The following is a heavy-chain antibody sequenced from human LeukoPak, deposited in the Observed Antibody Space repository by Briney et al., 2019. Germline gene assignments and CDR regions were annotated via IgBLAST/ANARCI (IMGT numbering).Heavy chain of an antibody. CDR2: INPNSGGT. J-gene: IGHJ3*02. D-gene: IGHD3-22*01. CDR3: ASGITPYDRARIDI. CDR1: GYTFTGYY. V-gene: IGHV1-2*06. Sequence: ASVKVSCKASGYTFTGYYMHWVRQAPGQGLKWMGRINPNSGGTNYAQKFQGRVTMTRDTSISTAYMELSRLRSDDTAVYYCASGITPYDRARIDIWGQGTMVTVSS.